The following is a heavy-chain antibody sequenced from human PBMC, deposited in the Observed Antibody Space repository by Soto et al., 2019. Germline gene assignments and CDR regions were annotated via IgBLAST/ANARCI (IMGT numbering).Heavy chain of an antibody. J-gene: IGHJ3*02. V-gene: IGHV4-59*01. CDR1: GGSISSYY. D-gene: IGHD4-17*01. CDR3: ARLYGLDAFDI. Sequence: QVQLQESGPGLVKPSVTLSLTCTVSGGSISSYYWSWIRQPPGKGLEWIGYIYYSGSTNYNPSLKSRVTISVDTSKNQFSLKLSSVTAADTAVYYCARLYGLDAFDIWGQGTMVTVSS. CDR2: IYYSGST.